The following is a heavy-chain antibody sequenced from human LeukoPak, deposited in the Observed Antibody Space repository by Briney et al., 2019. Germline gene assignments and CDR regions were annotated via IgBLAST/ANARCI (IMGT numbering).Heavy chain of an antibody. V-gene: IGHV3-23*01. J-gene: IGHJ6*02. CDR3: AKVISSWYPYYYGMDV. D-gene: IGHD6-13*01. Sequence: GGSLRLSCAASGFTFTNYAMSWVRQAPGKGLEWVSSISTSGGSTYYADSVKGRFTISRDDSKNSLYLQMNSLRAEDTAVYYCAKVISSWYPYYYGMDVWGQGTTVTVSS. CDR2: ISTSGGST. CDR1: GFTFTNYA.